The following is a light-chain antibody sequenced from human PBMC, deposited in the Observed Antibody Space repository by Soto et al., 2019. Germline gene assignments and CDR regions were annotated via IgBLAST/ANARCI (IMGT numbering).Light chain of an antibody. CDR1: SSNIGAGYD. CDR2: GNS. V-gene: IGLV1-40*01. Sequence: QSVLTQPPSVCGAPGQRVSISCTGSSSNIGAGYDVHWYQQLPGTAPKLLIYGNSNRPSGVPDRFSGSKSGTSASLAITGLRAEDEADYYCQSYDSSLSGWVFGGGTTLTVL. J-gene: IGLJ3*02. CDR3: QSYDSSLSGWV.